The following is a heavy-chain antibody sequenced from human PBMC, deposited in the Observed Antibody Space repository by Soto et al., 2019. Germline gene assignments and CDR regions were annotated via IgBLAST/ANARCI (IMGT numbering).Heavy chain of an antibody. Sequence: GGSLRLSCAASGFTFSSYWMSWVRQAPGKGLEWVANIKQDGSEKYYVDSVKGRFTISRDNAKNSLYLQMNSLRAEDTAVYYCARDQVLATVTPPRDYYYYYYMDVWGKGTTVTVSS. D-gene: IGHD4-17*01. CDR3: ARDQVLATVTPPRDYYYYYYMDV. CDR1: GFTFSSYW. CDR2: IKQDGSEK. V-gene: IGHV3-7*01. J-gene: IGHJ6*03.